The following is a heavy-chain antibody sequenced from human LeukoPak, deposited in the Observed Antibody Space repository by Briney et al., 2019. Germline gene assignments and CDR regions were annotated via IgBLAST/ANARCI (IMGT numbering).Heavy chain of an antibody. D-gene: IGHD3-3*01. Sequence: GGSLRLSCAASGFSSNCMSWVRQAPGKGLEWVSVIYSGDSTYYADSVKGRFTISRDISKNTLYLQMNSLRPEDTAVYHCARDLWDATGYWGQGTLVTVSS. V-gene: IGHV3-66*02. CDR1: GFSSNC. J-gene: IGHJ4*02. CDR3: ARDLWDATGY. CDR2: IYSGDST.